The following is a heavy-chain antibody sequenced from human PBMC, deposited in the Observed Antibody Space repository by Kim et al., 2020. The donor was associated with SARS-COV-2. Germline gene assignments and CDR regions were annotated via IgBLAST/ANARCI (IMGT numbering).Heavy chain of an antibody. CDR1: GFTFTSSA. CDR3: AALKSGAYRPQRKVPDAFDI. CDR2: IVVGSGNT. V-gene: IGHV1-58*01. J-gene: IGHJ3*02. D-gene: IGHD2-8*02. Sequence: SVKVSCKASGFTFTSSAVQWVRQARGQRLEWIGWIVVGSGNTNYAQKFQERVTITRDMSTSTAYMELSSLRSEDTAVYYCAALKSGAYRPQRKVPDAFDIWGQGTMVTVSS.